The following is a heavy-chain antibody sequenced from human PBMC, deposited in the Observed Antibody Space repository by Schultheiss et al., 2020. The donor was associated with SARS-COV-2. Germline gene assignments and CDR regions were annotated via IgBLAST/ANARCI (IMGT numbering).Heavy chain of an antibody. CDR1: GFSFSSYS. D-gene: IGHD3-10*01. J-gene: IGHJ4*02. Sequence: GGSLRLSCAASGFSFSSYSMNWVRQAPEKGLEWLSYISSESATIFYTDSVKGRFTISRDNAKNSLYLHMNGLRDEDTAVYYCAKDLVGFGEDDDYWGQGTLVTVSS. CDR3: AKDLVGFGEDDDY. CDR2: ISSESATI. V-gene: IGHV3-48*02.